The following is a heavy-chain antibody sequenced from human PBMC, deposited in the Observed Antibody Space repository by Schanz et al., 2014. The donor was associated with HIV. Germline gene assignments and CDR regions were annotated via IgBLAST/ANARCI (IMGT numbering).Heavy chain of an antibody. J-gene: IGHJ4*02. CDR2: IWYDGSNK. V-gene: IGHV3-33*08. CDR1: GFTFSTYA. D-gene: IGHD7-27*01. CDR3: ARAEPLTPVDY. Sequence: VQLVESGGGLVQPGGTLRLSCATSGFTFSTYAMSWVRQAPGKGLEWVAVIWYDGSNKYYADSVKGRFTISRDNSKKTLYLQMNSLRAEDTAVYYCARAEPLTPVDYWGQGTLVTVSS.